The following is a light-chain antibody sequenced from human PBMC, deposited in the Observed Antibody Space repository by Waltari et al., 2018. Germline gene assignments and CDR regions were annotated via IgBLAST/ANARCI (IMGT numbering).Light chain of an antibody. V-gene: IGLV2-23*01. CDR1: GSF. J-gene: IGLJ2*01. Sequence: QSALTQPASVSGSPGRSITISCIGGGSFVSLYQQHPGKAPKLMIYDDIRRPTGVSNRFSASKSDNTASLTISGLQADDEAVYYCSSFVGGTTYLLIGGGTRLTVL. CDR2: DDI. CDR3: SSFVGGTTYLL.